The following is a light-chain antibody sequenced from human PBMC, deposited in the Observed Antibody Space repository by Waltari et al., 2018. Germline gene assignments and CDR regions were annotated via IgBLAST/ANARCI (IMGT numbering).Light chain of an antibody. CDR3: QQYFIYPHT. Sequence: DIQMTQSPSSLSASVGDRVSITCRASQDISSSLAWFQQRTGKAPNLLLYSASTLQSGVPSRFSGSGSGTDYTLTISSLQPEDFVTYYCQQYFIYPHTFGQGTKLEIK. CDR2: SAS. V-gene: IGKV1-NL1*01. CDR1: QDISSS. J-gene: IGKJ2*01.